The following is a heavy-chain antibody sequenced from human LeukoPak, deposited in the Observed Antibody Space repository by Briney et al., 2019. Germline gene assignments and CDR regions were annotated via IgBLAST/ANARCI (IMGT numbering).Heavy chain of an antibody. CDR1: GFTFSSYA. Sequence: GGSLRLSCAASGFTFSSYAMHWVRQAPGKGLEWVAVISYDGSNKYYADSVKGRFTISRDNSQNTLYLQMNSLRAEDTAVYYCARGGSYYGSRNWFDPWGQGTLVTVSS. J-gene: IGHJ5*02. D-gene: IGHD3-10*01. CDR2: ISYDGSNK. V-gene: IGHV3-30-3*01. CDR3: ARGGSYYGSRNWFDP.